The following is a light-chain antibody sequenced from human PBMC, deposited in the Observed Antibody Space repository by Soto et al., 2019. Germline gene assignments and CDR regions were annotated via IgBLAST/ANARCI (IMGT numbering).Light chain of an antibody. J-gene: IGLJ2*01. CDR3: QSYDSSPSGSG. CDR2: GNS. Sequence: QSVLTQPPSVSGAPGQRVTISCTGSSSNIGAGYDVHWYQQLPGTAPKLLIYGNSNRPSGVPDRFSGSKSGTSASLAITGLQAEDEADYYCQSYDSSPSGSGFGRGTQLTVL. CDR1: SSNIGAGYD. V-gene: IGLV1-40*01.